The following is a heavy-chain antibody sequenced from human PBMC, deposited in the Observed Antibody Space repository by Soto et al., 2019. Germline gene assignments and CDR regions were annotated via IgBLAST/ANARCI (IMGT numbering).Heavy chain of an antibody. CDR2: IIPIFGTA. CDR3: ARRGSYFGYFDY. Sequence: QVQLVQSGAEVKKPGSSVKVSCKASGGTFRSYAISWVRQAPGQGLEWMGGIIPIFGTANYAQKFQGRVAITADKSTSTAYMELSSLRSEDTAVYYCARRGSYFGYFDYWGQGTLVTVSS. CDR1: GGTFRSYA. J-gene: IGHJ4*02. V-gene: IGHV1-69*06. D-gene: IGHD1-26*01.